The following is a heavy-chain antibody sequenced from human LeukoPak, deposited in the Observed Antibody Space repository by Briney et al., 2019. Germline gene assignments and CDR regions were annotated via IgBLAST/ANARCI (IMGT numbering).Heavy chain of an antibody. CDR2: MSNSGHT. CDR3: ARVSAAGTGPDS. CDR1: GDSVSSGNYY. V-gene: IGHV4-61*01. D-gene: IGHD6-13*01. Sequence: PSETLSLTCTVSGDSVSSGNYYWGWIRQPPGKGLEWIGFMSNSGHTDSTPSLKSRVTISLDTSKNQFSLKLNSVTAADTAVYYCARVSAAGTGPDSWGQGTLVTVSS. J-gene: IGHJ4*02.